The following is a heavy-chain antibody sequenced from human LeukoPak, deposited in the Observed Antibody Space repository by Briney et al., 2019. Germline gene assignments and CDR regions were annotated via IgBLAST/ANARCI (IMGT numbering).Heavy chain of an antibody. CDR3: AKEDYYGSGTIDY. J-gene: IGHJ4*02. V-gene: IGHV3-30*02. CDR1: GFTFSSYG. D-gene: IGHD3-10*01. Sequence: GGSLRLSCAASGFTFSSYGMHWVRQAPGKGLEWVAFIRYDGSNKYYADSVKGRFTISRDNSKNTLYLQMNSLRAEDTALYYSAKEDYYGSGTIDYWGQGTMDTVSS. CDR2: IRYDGSNK.